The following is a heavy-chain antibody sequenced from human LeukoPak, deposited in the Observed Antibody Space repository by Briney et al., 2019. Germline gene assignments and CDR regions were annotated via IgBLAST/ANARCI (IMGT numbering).Heavy chain of an antibody. Sequence: PSETLSLTCTVSGGSISSDYWNWIRQPPGKGLEWIGYIYSSGSTDYAPSLKSRVTISVDTSKKQFSLKLSSVTAADTAVYYCARGGLRGWFDPWGQGTLVTVSS. V-gene: IGHV4-59*01. CDR2: IYSSGST. CDR1: GGSISSDY. CDR3: ARGGLRGWFDP. D-gene: IGHD2-15*01. J-gene: IGHJ5*02.